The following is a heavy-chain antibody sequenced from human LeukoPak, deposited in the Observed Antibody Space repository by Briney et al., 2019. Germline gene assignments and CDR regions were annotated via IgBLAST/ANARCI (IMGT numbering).Heavy chain of an antibody. D-gene: IGHD6-13*01. CDR1: GGSISSSSYY. CDR2: IYYSGST. V-gene: IGHV4-39*07. J-gene: IGHJ5*02. CDR3: ARDKYSSSWYGYFDP. Sequence: SETLSLTCTVSGGSISSSSYYWGWIRQPPGTGLEWIGSIYYSGSTYYNPSLKSRVTISVDTSKSRFSLRLSSVTAADTAVYYCARDKYSSSWYGYFDPWGQGTLVTVSS.